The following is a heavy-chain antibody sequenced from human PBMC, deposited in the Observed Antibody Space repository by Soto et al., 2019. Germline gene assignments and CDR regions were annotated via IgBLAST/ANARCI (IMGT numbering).Heavy chain of an antibody. V-gene: IGHV4-39*01. CDR2: IYYSGST. CDR3: AGVVVVVAATLNWFDP. J-gene: IGHJ5*02. D-gene: IGHD2-15*01. Sequence: SETLSLTCTVSGGSISSSSYYWGWIRQPPGKGLEWIGSIYYSGSTYYNPSLKSRVTISVDTSKNQFSLKLSSVTAADTAVYYCAGVVVVVAATLNWFDPWGQGTLVTVSS. CDR1: GGSISSSSYY.